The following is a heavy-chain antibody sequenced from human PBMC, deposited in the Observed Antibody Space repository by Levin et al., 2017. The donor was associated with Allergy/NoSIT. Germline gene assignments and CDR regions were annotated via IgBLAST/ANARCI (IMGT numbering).Heavy chain of an antibody. CDR3: AKDKGGSSWYAGWFDP. Sequence: GGSPRLSCAASGFTFDDYAMHWVRQAPGKGLEWVSGISWNSGSIGYADSVKGRFTISRDNAKNSLYLQMNSLRAEDTALYYCAKDKGGSSWYAGWFDPWGQGTLVTVSS. V-gene: IGHV3-9*01. J-gene: IGHJ5*02. CDR1: GFTFDDYA. D-gene: IGHD6-13*01. CDR2: ISWNSGSI.